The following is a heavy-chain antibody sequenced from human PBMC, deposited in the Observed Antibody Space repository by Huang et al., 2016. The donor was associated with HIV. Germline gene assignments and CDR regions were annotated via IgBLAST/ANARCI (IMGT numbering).Heavy chain of an antibody. D-gene: IGHD3-9*01. CDR2: IYPGDSTT. J-gene: IGHJ6*02. Sequence: EVQLVQSGAEVKKPGESLKISCKGSGYRFRSNWIGWVRQMPGKGLEWMEIIYPGDSTTSYRPSFQGLVTISADKSINTAYLQLSSLKASDTAMYYCARLIGSPSFYYGLDVWGQGTTVTVSS. CDR1: GYRFRSNW. CDR3: ARLIGSPSFYYGLDV. V-gene: IGHV5-51*01.